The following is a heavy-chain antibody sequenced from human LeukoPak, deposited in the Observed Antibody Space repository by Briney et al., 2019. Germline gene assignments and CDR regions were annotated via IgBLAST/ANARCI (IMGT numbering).Heavy chain of an antibody. V-gene: IGHV3-66*01. CDR2: FYSGVST. CDR1: RFTLSSNY. J-gene: IGHJ5*02. CDR3: ARSEGAGDYGSGNCFDP. D-gene: IGHD3-10*01. Sequence: GGSLRLSCAASRFTLSSNYMSWVRPAPGGGLEWVSVFYSGVSTYCADSVKGRFPIARDNSKITLYLQMNTLRAEDTAVYYGARSEGAGDYGSGNCFDPWGQGTLVTVSS.